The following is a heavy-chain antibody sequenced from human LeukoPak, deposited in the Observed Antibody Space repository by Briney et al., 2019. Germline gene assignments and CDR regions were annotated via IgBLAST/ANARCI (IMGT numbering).Heavy chain of an antibody. CDR2: ISGSGGST. J-gene: IGHJ3*02. CDR3: AKDPSRNVLDDAFDI. CDR1: RFTFSSYA. Sequence: GGSLRLSCAASRFTFSSYAMSWVRQAPGKGLELVSAISGSGGSTYYADSVKGRFTISRDNSKNTLYLQMNSLRAEDTAVYYCAKDPSRNVLDDAFDIWGQGTMVTVSS. D-gene: IGHD1-1*01. V-gene: IGHV3-23*01.